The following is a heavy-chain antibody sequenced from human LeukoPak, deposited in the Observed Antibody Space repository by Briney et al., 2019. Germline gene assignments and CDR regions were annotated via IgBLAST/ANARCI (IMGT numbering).Heavy chain of an antibody. CDR2: IWYDGSNK. V-gene: IGHV3-30*02. D-gene: IGHD3-22*01. CDR3: AKDLNYYDSSGYSYYFDY. Sequence: GGSLRLSCAASGFTFSSYGMHWVRQAPGKGLEWVAVIWYDGSNKYDADSVKGRFTISRDNSKNTLYLQMNSLRAEDTAVYYCAKDLNYYDSSGYSYYFDYWGQGTLVTVSS. J-gene: IGHJ4*02. CDR1: GFTFSSYG.